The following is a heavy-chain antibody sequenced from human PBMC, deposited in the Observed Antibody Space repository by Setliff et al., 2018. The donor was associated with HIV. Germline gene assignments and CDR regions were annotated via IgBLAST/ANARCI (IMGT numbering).Heavy chain of an antibody. J-gene: IGHJ4*02. V-gene: IGHV4-34*01. CDR2: IRQDGSA. Sequence: SETLSLTCAVYGGSFSLYYWSWLRQSPGKGLEWIGEIRQDGSANYNPSLKSRLTMSIDTSKRQFYLNLKSVTAADTAVYFCARAWTTVTTLDYWGQGTLVTVSS. CDR1: GGSFSLYY. D-gene: IGHD4-17*01. CDR3: ARAWTTVTTLDY.